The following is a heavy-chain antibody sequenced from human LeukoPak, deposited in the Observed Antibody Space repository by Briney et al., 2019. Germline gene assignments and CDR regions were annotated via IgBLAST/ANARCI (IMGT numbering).Heavy chain of an antibody. CDR1: GFPFSSYS. D-gene: IGHD4/OR15-4a*01. CDR3: ARVSKNDSGGIQWYFDL. J-gene: IGHJ2*01. CDR2: IRSASNYI. Sequence: GGSLRLSCAASGFPFSSYSMNWVRQAPGKGLEWVSSIRSASNYIYYRDSVKGRFTIPRDNAKNSLSLHMSSLRVEDTGVYYCARVSKNDSGGIQWYFDLWGRGTHVSVSS. V-gene: IGHV3-21*01.